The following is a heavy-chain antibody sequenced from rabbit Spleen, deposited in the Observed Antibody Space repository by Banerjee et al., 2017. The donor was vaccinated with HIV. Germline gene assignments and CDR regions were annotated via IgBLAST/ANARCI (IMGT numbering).Heavy chain of an antibody. D-gene: IGHD4-2*01. V-gene: IGHV1S40*01. CDR1: ELDFTTNYW. Sequence: QSLEESGGGLVQPGASLTLTCTASELDFTTNYWMCWVRQAPGKGLELITCISTYNGITYYASWAKGRFTISKASNTVTLQMTSLTAADTATYFCARDYNGNRPYYLNLWGPGTLVTVS. J-gene: IGHJ4*01. CDR3: ARDYNGNRPYYLNL. CDR2: ISTYNGIT.